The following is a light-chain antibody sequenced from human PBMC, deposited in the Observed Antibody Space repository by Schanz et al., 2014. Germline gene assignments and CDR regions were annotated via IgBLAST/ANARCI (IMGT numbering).Light chain of an antibody. CDR3: QQRHAWPLT. V-gene: IGKV3-20*01. CDR2: GAS. Sequence: EIVLTQSPGTLSLSPGERATLSCRASQSVGGIYLAWYQQKPGQAPKLLIYGASSRASGIPDRFSGSGSGTDFTLSISRLEHEDSAVYYCQQRHAWPLTFGGGTKIDSK. J-gene: IGKJ4*01. CDR1: QSVGGIY.